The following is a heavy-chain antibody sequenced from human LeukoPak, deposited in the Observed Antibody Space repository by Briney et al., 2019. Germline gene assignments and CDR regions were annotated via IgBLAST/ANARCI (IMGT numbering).Heavy chain of an antibody. V-gene: IGHV3-43*02. CDR1: GFTFDDYA. D-gene: IGHD3-10*01. CDR3: AKDLFCGSGSYHNWFDP. CDR2: ISGDGGST. J-gene: IGHJ5*02. Sequence: PGGSPRLSCAASGFTFDDYAMHWVRQAPGKGLEWVSLISGDGGSTYYADSVKGRFTISRDNSKNSLYLQMNSLRTEDTALYYCAKDLFCGSGSYHNWFDPWGQGTLVTVSS.